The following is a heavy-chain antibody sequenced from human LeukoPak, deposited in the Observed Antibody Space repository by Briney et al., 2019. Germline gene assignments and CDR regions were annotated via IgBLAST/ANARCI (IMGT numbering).Heavy chain of an antibody. Sequence: PGGSLRLSCAASGFTFSSYSMNGVRQAPGKGLEWVSAISGSGGSTYYADSVKGRFTISRDNSKNTLYLQMNSLRAEDTAVYYCAKDLSARTYYYDSDAFDIWGQGTMVTVSS. CDR2: ISGSGGST. CDR3: AKDLSARTYYYDSDAFDI. J-gene: IGHJ3*02. CDR1: GFTFSSYS. D-gene: IGHD3-22*01. V-gene: IGHV3-23*01.